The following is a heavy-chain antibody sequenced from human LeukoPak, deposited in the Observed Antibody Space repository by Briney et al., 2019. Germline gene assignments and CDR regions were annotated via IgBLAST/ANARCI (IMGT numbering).Heavy chain of an antibody. CDR1: GFTFSSYW. CDR2: INSDGSST. D-gene: IGHD2-21*02. CDR3: AREDVVVTAILRGTDAFDI. Sequence: GGSLRLSCAASGFTFSSYWMHWVRQAPGKGLVRVSRINSDGSSTSYADSVKGRFTISRDNAKNSLYLQMNSLRAEDTAVYYCAREDVVVTAILRGTDAFDIWGQGTMVTVSS. V-gene: IGHV3-74*01. J-gene: IGHJ3*02.